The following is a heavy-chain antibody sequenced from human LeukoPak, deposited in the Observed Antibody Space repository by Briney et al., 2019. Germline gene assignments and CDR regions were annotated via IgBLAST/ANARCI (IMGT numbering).Heavy chain of an antibody. CDR1: GFTVSRNY. J-gene: IGHJ4*02. Sequence: AGSLRLSCAASGFTVSRNYMSWVRQAPGKGLEWVSVIYSGSDTYYADSVKGRFTISRDNSKNTLYLQMNSLRAEDTAVYYCARSPDYGDYLFVYWGQGTLVTVSS. D-gene: IGHD4-17*01. V-gene: IGHV3-66*01. CDR3: ARSPDYGDYLFVY. CDR2: IYSGSDT.